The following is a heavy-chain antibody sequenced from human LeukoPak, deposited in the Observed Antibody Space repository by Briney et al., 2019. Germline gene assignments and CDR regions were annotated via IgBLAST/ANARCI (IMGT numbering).Heavy chain of an antibody. V-gene: IGHV3-11*04. Sequence: GGSLRLSCAASGFTFSDYYMSWIRQAPGKGLEWVSYISSSGSTIYYADSVKGRFTISRDNAKNSLYLQMNSLRAEDTAVYYCARDVKKVVVIFDYWGQGTLVTVSS. CDR3: ARDVKKVVVIFDY. D-gene: IGHD3-22*01. J-gene: IGHJ4*02. CDR2: ISSSGSTI. CDR1: GFTFSDYY.